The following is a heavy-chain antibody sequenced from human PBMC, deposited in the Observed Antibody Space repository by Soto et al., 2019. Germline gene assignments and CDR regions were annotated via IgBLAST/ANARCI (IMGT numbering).Heavy chain of an antibody. CDR2: IWYDGSNK. CDR3: ARVSGNNWNSSPDAFDR. Sequence: QVQLVESGGGVVQPGRSLRLSCAASGFTFSSYGMHWVRQAPGKGLEWVAVIWYDGSNKYYADSVKGRFTISRDNSKNTLYLKMNGLRADDTAVYYCARVSGNNWNSSPDAFDRWGQGTMVTVSS. J-gene: IGHJ3*01. D-gene: IGHD1-7*01. V-gene: IGHV3-33*01. CDR1: GFTFSSYG.